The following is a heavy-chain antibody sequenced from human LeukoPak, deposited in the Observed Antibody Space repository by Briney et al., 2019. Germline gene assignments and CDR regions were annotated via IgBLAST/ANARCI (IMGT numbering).Heavy chain of an antibody. Sequence: ASVKVSCKSSGYTFTSYGISWVRPAPGQGLEWMGWISAYNGNTNYAQKLQGRVTMTEDTSTDTAYMELRSLRPEDTAVYYCATADKWEPLDYWGQGTLVTVSS. V-gene: IGHV1-18*01. J-gene: IGHJ4*02. CDR2: ISAYNGNT. D-gene: IGHD1-26*01. CDR3: ATADKWEPLDY. CDR1: GYTFTSYG.